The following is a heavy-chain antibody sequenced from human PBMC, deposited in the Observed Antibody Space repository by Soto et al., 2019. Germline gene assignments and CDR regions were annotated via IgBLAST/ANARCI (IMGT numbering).Heavy chain of an antibody. CDR1: GGTFSSYA. J-gene: IGHJ5*02. CDR2: IIPIFGTA. V-gene: IGHV1-69*01. CDR3: ARGWADYGDASNWFDP. Sequence: QVQLVQSGAEVKKPGSSVKVSCKASGGTFSSYAISWVRQAPGQGLEWMGGIIPIFGTANYAQKFQGRVTIPADESTSTAYMELSSLRSEDTAVYYCARGWADYGDASNWFDPWGQGTLVTVSS. D-gene: IGHD4-17*01.